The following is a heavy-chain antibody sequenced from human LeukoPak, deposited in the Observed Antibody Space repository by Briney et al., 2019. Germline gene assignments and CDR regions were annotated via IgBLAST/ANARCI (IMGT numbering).Heavy chain of an antibody. Sequence: QPGGSLRLSCSASGFTFSSYATHWVRQAPGKGLEYVSAISSNGGSTYYADSVKGRFTISRDNSKNTLYLQMSSLRAEDTAVYYCVKDLWFPNGVAPHDYWGQGTLVTVSS. CDR3: VKDLWFPNGVAPHDY. D-gene: IGHD3-3*01. CDR1: GFTFSSYA. J-gene: IGHJ4*02. V-gene: IGHV3-64D*06. CDR2: ISSNGGST.